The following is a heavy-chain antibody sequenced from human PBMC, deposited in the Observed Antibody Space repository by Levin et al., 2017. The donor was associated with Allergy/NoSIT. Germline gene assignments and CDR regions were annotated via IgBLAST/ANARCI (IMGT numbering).Heavy chain of an antibody. V-gene: IGHV4-30-2*01. CDR1: GGSISSGGYS. CDR3: ARVRRSLESSMGWFDP. CDR2: IYHSGST. D-gene: IGHD3-22*01. Sequence: SETLSLTCAVSGGSISSGGYSWSWIRQPPGKGLEWIGYIYHSGSTYYNPSLKSRVTISVDRSKNQFSLKLSSVTAADTAVYYCARVRRSLESSMGWFDPWGQGTLVIVSS. J-gene: IGHJ5*02.